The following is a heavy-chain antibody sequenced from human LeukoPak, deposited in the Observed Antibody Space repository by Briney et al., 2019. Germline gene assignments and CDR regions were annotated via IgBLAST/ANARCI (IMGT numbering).Heavy chain of an antibody. CDR3: ARGGIAAAGTLDY. V-gene: IGHV3-30*02. CDR2: IRYDGSNK. D-gene: IGHD6-13*01. Sequence: GGSLRLSCAASGFTVSSNYMSWVRQAPGKGLEWVAFIRYDGSNKYYADSVKGRFTISRDNSKNTLYLQMNSLRAEDTAVYYCARGGIAAAGTLDYWGQGTLVTVSS. J-gene: IGHJ4*02. CDR1: GFTVSSNY.